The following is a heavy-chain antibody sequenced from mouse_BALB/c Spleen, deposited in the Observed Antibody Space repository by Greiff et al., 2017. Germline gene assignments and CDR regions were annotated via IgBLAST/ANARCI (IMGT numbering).Heavy chain of an antibody. D-gene: IGHD2-13*01. V-gene: IGHV2-2*02. CDR2: IWSGGST. Sequence: VKLMESGPGLVAPSQSLSITCTVSGFSLTSYGVHWVRQPPGKGLEWLGVIWSGGSTDYNAAFISRLSISKDNSKSQVFFKMNSLQANDTAIYYCARRTDFLYYAMDYWGQGTSVTVSS. CDR1: GFSLTSYG. CDR3: ARRTDFLYYAMDY. J-gene: IGHJ4*01.